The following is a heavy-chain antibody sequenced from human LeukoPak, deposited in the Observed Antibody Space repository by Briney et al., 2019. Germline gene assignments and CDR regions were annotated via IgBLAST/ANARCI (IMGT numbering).Heavy chain of an antibody. J-gene: IGHJ4*02. CDR3: ARRKTRGRHTDS. CDR1: GYSISSGYY. Sequence: PSETLSLTCTVSGYSISSGYYWGWIRQPPGKGLEWIGSIDHSGSTYYNPSLKSRVTISVDTAKNQFSLKLRSVSAEDTAVYYCARRKTRGRHTDSWGQGTPLTVSS. CDR2: IDHSGST. D-gene: IGHD1-26*01. V-gene: IGHV4-38-2*02.